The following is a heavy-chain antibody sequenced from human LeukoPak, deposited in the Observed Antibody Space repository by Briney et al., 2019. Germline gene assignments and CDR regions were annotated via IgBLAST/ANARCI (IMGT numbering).Heavy chain of an antibody. J-gene: IGHJ6*02. V-gene: IGHV3-43*02. CDR3: ATWAFYHDLDV. CDR2: ISADGKA. D-gene: IGHD1-26*01. CDR1: GMNFERYA. Sequence: GGSLRLSCAASGMNFERYAMHWVRQRPGKGLEWVGVISADGKADHADAVKGHFTVSRDNSKDSLSLQMSSLRDEDTALYYCATWAFYHDLDVWGQGTTVIVSS.